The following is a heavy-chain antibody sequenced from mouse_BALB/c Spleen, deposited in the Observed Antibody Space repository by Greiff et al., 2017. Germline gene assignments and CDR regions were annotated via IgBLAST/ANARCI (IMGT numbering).Heavy chain of an antibody. Sequence: QVQLQQPGAELVMPGASVKMSCKASGYTFSSYWIEWVKQRPGHGLEWIGEILPGSGSTNYNEKFKGKATFTADTSSNTAYMQLSSLTSEDSAVYYCARTHYGSSHYYAMDYWGQGTSVTVSS. CDR1: GYTFSSYW. J-gene: IGHJ4*01. D-gene: IGHD1-1*01. V-gene: IGHV1-9*01. CDR2: ILPGSGST. CDR3: ARTHYGSSHYYAMDY.